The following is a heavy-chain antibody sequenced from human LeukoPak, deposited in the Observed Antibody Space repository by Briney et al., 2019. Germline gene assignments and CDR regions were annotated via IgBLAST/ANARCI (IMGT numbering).Heavy chain of an antibody. D-gene: IGHD2-15*01. J-gene: IGHJ4*02. V-gene: IGHV4-39*07. CDR1: GGSISSSSYY. CDR2: SYYSGST. Sequence: PSETLSLTCTVSGGSISSSSYYWGWIPQPPGKGLEWFGSSYYSGSTYYNPSLKSRVTISVDTSKNQFSLKLSSVTAADTAVYYCARNSCSGGSCYENRGYFDYWGQGTLVTVSS. CDR3: ARNSCSGGSCYENRGYFDY.